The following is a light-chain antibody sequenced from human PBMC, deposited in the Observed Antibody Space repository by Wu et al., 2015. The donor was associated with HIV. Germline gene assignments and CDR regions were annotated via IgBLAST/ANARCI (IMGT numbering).Light chain of an antibody. Sequence: EIILAQSPAALSVSPGESVTLSCKSSQTISYNLAWYQQKRGQSPRLLIYGASTRATGFPARFTGSGSGTEFTLTISSLEPEDFAVYYCQQRGTWPPGITFGQGTRLENK. CDR3: QQRGTWPPGIT. J-gene: IGKJ5*01. CDR1: QTISYN. CDR2: GAS. V-gene: IGKV3-11*01.